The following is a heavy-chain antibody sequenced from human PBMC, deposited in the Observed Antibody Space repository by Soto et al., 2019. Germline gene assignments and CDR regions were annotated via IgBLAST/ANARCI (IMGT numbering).Heavy chain of an antibody. D-gene: IGHD1-1*01. V-gene: IGHV3-21*01. CDR3: ARDKLDKTGTTSDAFDI. J-gene: IGHJ3*02. CDR1: GFTFSSYS. Sequence: GGSLRLSCAASGFTFSSYSMNWVRQAPGKGLEWVSSISSSSSYIYYADSVKGRFTISRDNAKNSLYLQMNSLRAEDTAVYYCARDKLDKTGTTSDAFDIWGQGKMVTVSS. CDR2: ISSSSSYI.